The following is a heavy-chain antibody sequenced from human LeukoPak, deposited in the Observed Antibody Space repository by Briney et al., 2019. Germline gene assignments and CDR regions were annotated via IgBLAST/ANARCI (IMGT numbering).Heavy chain of an antibody. CDR3: AREGVTTFDY. V-gene: IGHV3-21*01. CDR1: GFTFSNYN. CDR2: ISSSSTYI. D-gene: IGHD4-17*01. Sequence: GGSLRLSCAASGFTFSNYNMNWVRQAPEKGLEWVSSISSSSTYIYYSDSVRGRFSISRDNAKNSLYLQMNSLRAEDTAVYYCAREGVTTFDYWGQGTLVTVSS. J-gene: IGHJ4*02.